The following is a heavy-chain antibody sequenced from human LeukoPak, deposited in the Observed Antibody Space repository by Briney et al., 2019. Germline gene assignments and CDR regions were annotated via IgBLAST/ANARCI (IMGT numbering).Heavy chain of an antibody. Sequence: GSLRLSCAASGFAFSSYSMNWVRQAPGKGLEWVSSISSSSSYIYYADSVKGRFTISRDNAKNSLYLQMNSLRAEDTAVYYCASDYVWGSYLNGAFDYWGQGTLVTVSS. CDR3: ASDYVWGSYLNGAFDY. CDR1: GFAFSSYS. V-gene: IGHV3-21*01. D-gene: IGHD3-16*02. J-gene: IGHJ4*02. CDR2: ISSSSSYI.